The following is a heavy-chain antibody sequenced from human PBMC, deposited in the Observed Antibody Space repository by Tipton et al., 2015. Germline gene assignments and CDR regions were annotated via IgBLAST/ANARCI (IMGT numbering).Heavy chain of an antibody. CDR3: AASTVNTMEYEYLGLDV. Sequence: TLSLTCTVSGGSVSSGSYYWSWVRQPPGKGLEWIGRIYNSGRTNYNPSLKSRVTMSVDTSKNQFSLKLSSVTAADTAVYYCAASTVNTMEYEYLGLDVWGQGTTVIVSS. J-gene: IGHJ6*02. CDR2: IYNSGRT. CDR1: GGSVSSGSYY. D-gene: IGHD4-11*01. V-gene: IGHV4-61*01.